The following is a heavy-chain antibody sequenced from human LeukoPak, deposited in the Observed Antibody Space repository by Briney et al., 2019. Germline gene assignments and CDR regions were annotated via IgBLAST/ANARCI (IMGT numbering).Heavy chain of an antibody. J-gene: IGHJ4*02. CDR1: GYSFTSYW. CDR3: ARLAGSSWTFDY. D-gene: IGHD6-13*01. V-gene: IGHV5-10-1*01. Sequence: GESLKISCKGSGYSFTSYWISWVRQMPGKGLEWTGRIDPSDSYTNCSPSFQGHVTISADKSISTAYLQWSSLKASDTAMYYCARLAGSSWTFDYWGQGTLVTVSS. CDR2: IDPSDSYT.